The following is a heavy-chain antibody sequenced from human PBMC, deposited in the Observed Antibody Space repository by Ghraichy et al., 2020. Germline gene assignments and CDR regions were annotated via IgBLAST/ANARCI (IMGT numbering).Heavy chain of an antibody. CDR3: ARVQSGPAATSLVTFDY. Sequence: SQTLSLTCTVSGGSVSSISYYWNWIRQPPGKGLEWIGYMYSSGSTNYNPSLKSRVTISLDTSKNQFSLKLSSVTAADTAVYYCARVQSGPAATSLVTFDYWGQGTLVTVSS. J-gene: IGHJ4*02. V-gene: IGHV4-61*01. CDR1: GGSVSSISYY. D-gene: IGHD2-2*01. CDR2: MYSSGST.